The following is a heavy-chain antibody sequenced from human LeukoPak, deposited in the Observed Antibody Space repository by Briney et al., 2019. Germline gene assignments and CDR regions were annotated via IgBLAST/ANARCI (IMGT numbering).Heavy chain of an antibody. Sequence: SETLSLTCAVSGGSISSGGYSWSWIRQPPGKVLEWIGYIYHSGSTYYNPSLKSRVTISVDRSKNQFSLKLSSVTAADTAVYYCARDRGRYYYGSGSYYKDAFDIWGQGTMVTVSS. CDR1: GGSISSGGYS. J-gene: IGHJ3*02. V-gene: IGHV4-30-2*01. D-gene: IGHD3-10*01. CDR3: ARDRGRYYYGSGSYYKDAFDI. CDR2: IYHSGST.